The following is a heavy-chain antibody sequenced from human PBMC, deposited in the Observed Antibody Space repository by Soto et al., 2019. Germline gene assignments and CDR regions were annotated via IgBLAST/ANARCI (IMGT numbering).Heavy chain of an antibody. CDR1: GYTFTSYY. CDR3: ARDPSDGRYYDYVWGSYRYFSGAYGMDV. V-gene: IGHV1-46*01. Sequence: ASVKVSCKASGYTFTSYYMHWVRQAPGPGLEWMGIINPSGGSTSYAQQFQGRVTMTRDTSTSTVYMELSSLRSEDTAVYYCARDPSDGRYYDYVWGSYRYFSGAYGMDVWGQGTTVTVSS. J-gene: IGHJ6*02. CDR2: INPSGGST. D-gene: IGHD3-16*02.